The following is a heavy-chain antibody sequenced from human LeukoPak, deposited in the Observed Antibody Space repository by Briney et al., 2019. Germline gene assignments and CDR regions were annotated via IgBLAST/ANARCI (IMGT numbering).Heavy chain of an antibody. CDR3: ARDSSGGGHRVFDY. CDR2: INPNSGGT. Sequence: ASVKVSCKASGYTFTGYYMHWVRQAPGQGLEWMGWINPNSGGTNYAQKLQGRVTMTTDTSTSTAYMELRSLRSDDTAVYYCARDSSGGGHRVFDYWGQGTLVTVSS. D-gene: IGHD3-10*01. V-gene: IGHV1-2*02. CDR1: GYTFTGYY. J-gene: IGHJ4*02.